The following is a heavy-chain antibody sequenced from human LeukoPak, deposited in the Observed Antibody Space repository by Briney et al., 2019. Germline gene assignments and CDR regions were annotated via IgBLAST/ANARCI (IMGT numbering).Heavy chain of an antibody. V-gene: IGHV3-23*01. Sequence: GGSLRLSCAASGFTFSNYGMNWVRQAPGKGLEWVSAPSSSGGSTYYADSVKGRFTISRDNAKNSLYLQMNSLRAEDTAVYYCARDPDAFDIWGQGTMVTVSS. CDR1: GFTFSNYG. J-gene: IGHJ3*02. CDR2: PSSSGGST. CDR3: ARDPDAFDI.